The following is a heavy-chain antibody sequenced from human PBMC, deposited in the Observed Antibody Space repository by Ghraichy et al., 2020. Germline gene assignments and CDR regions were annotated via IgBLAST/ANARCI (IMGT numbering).Heavy chain of an antibody. D-gene: IGHD1-1*01. CDR2: IDPSDSYT. V-gene: IGHV5-10-1*01. CDR3: ARQVNWNDVSLSV. Sequence: GGSLRLSCKGSGYSFTSYWISWVRQMPGKGLEWMGRIDPSDSYTNYSPSFQGHVTISADKSISTAYLQWSSLKASDTAMYYCARQVNWNDVSLSVWGKGTTVTVSS. J-gene: IGHJ6*04. CDR1: GYSFTSYW.